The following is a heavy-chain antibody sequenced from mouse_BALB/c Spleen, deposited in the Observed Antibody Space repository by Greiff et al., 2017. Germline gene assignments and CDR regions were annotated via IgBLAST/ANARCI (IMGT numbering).Heavy chain of an antibody. CDR2: ILPGSGST. Sequence: QVQLQQSGAELMKPGASVKISCKATGYTFSSYWIEWVKQRPGHGLEWIGEILPGSGSTNYNEKFKDKATLTADKSSSTAYMQLSSLTSEDSAVYYGARELGGPTGFAYWGQGTLVTVSA. D-gene: IGHD2-10*01. V-gene: IGHV1-9*01. J-gene: IGHJ3*01. CDR1: GYTFSSYW. CDR3: ARELGGPTGFAY.